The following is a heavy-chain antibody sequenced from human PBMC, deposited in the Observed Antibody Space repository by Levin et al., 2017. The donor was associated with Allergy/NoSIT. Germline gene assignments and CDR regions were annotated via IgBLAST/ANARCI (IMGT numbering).Heavy chain of an antibody. D-gene: IGHD3-22*01. CDR2: MNPNSGNT. CDR1: GYTFTSYD. J-gene: IGHJ6*02. Sequence: GESLKISCKASGYTFTSYDINWVRQATGQGLEWMGWMNPNSGNTGYAQKFQGRVTMTRNTSISTAYMELSSLRSEDTAVYYCARGGTDYYDSSQAGGMDVWGQGTTVTVSS. CDR3: ARGGTDYYDSSQAGGMDV. V-gene: IGHV1-8*01.